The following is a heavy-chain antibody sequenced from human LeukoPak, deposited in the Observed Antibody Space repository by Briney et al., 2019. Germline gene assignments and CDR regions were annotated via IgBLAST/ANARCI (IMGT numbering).Heavy chain of an antibody. J-gene: IGHJ4*02. CDR2: IYYSGST. CDR3: ARGNTTDFDY. V-gene: IGHV4-61*01. CDR1: GGSASSGSYY. Sequence: PSETLSLTCTVSGGSASSGSYYWSWIRQPPGKGLEWIGYIYYSGSTNYNPSLKSRVTISVDTSKNQFSLKLSSVTAADTAVYYCARGNTTDFDYWGQGTLVTVSS. D-gene: IGHD1-26*01.